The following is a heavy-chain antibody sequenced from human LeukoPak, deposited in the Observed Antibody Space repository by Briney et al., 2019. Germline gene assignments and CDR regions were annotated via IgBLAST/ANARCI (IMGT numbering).Heavy chain of an antibody. Sequence: SETLSLTCTVSGGSISSYYWSWIRQPPGKGLEWIGYIYYSGTTNYNPSLKSRVTISVDTSKNQFSLKLTSVTAADTAVYYCATLGEYYDSSGYYYNWGQGTLVTVPS. D-gene: IGHD3-22*01. V-gene: IGHV4-59*12. CDR1: GGSISSYY. J-gene: IGHJ4*02. CDR3: ATLGEYYDSSGYYYN. CDR2: IYYSGTT.